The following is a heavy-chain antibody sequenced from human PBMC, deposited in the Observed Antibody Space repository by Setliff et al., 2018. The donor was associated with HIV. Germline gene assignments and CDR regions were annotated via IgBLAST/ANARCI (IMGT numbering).Heavy chain of an antibody. CDR2: MYPSGST. D-gene: IGHD6-13*01. CDR1: GGLISSSNW. Sequence: KTSETLSLTCAVSGGLISSSNWWSWVRQPPGRGLEWIGEMYPSGSTNYNPSLKSRVTISVDTSKNQFSLKLSSVTAEDTAVYYCARHRDPPGTSWIYYYYYMDLWGAGTTVTV. CDR3: ARHRDPPGTSWIYYYYYMDL. V-gene: IGHV4-4*02. J-gene: IGHJ6*03.